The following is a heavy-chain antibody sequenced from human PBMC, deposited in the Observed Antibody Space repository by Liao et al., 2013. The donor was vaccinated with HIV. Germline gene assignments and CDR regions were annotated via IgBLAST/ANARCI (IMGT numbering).Heavy chain of an antibody. CDR2: FLNSGTT. CDR1: GGSISSSSYY. V-gene: IGHV4-61*02. D-gene: IGHD6-25*01. J-gene: IGHJ3*01. Sequence: QVQLQESGAGLVKPSQTLSLTCTVSGGSISSSSYYWSWIRQPAGKGLEWIGRFLNSGTTNYNPFLKSRVTISVETSKSQISLTLTSVTAADTAVYYCARGRRADNAFDFWGQGQWSPSLQ. CDR3: ARGRRADNAFDF.